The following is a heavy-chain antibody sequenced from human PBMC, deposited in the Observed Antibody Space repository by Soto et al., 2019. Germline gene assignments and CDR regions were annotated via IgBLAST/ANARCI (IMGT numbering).Heavy chain of an antibody. CDR2: ISSSSSTI. J-gene: IGHJ4*02. Sequence: GGSLRLSCAASGFTFSSYSMNWVRQAPGKGLEWVSYISSSSSTIYYADSVKGRFTISRDNAKNSLYLQMNSLRAEDTAIYYCAGLSRYCTSANCDWGQGTLVTVSS. D-gene: IGHD2-2*01. CDR3: AGLSRYCTSANCD. V-gene: IGHV3-48*01. CDR1: GFTFSSYS.